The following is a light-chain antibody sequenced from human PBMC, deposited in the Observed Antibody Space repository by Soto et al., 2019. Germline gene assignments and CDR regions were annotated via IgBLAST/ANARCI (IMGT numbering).Light chain of an antibody. CDR1: QGIIKY. V-gene: IGKV1-27*01. CDR2: AAS. CDR3: QQYYSYPRT. J-gene: IGKJ1*01. Sequence: SQSAFCLSASVGDCVIITCLASQGIIKYLAWYQQKPVKVPKLLIYAASTLQSGVPSRFSGSGSGTDFTLTISSLQPEDFATYYCQQYYSYPRTFAQGTKVAIK.